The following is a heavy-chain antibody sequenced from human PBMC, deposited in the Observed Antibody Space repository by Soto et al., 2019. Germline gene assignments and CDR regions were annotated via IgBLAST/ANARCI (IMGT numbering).Heavy chain of an antibody. CDR3: EAWSSYYTVDV. CDR2: LFTSGYT. Sequence: QVQLQQSGPGLVKTSETLSLTCTVSGGSISSYSWSWIRQPAGKGLECIGRLFTSGYTNYSPSLKSRVTMSLDTSKRQFSLQLTSVTAADTAVYYCEAWSSYYTVDVW. D-gene: IGHD3-3*01. J-gene: IGHJ6*01. CDR1: GGSISSYS. V-gene: IGHV4-4*07.